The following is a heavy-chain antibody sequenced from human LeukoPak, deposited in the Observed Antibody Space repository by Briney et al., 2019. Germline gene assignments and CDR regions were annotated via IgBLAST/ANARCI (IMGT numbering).Heavy chain of an antibody. CDR1: GGSISSNSYY. CDR3: ARHDWTLAVAGVPFDY. J-gene: IGHJ4*02. CDR2: INHSGST. D-gene: IGHD6-19*01. Sequence: SETLSLTCTVSGGSISSNSYYWSWIRQPPGKGLEWIGEINHSGSTNYNPSLKSRVTISVDTSKNQFSLKLSSVTAADTAVYYCARHDWTLAVAGVPFDYWGQGTLVTVSS. V-gene: IGHV4-39*01.